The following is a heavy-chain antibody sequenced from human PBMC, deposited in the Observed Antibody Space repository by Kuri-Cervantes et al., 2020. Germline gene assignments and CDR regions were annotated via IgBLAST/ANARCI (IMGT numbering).Heavy chain of an antibody. CDR1: GFTFSSYA. D-gene: IGHD5-18*01. Sequence: GGSLRLSCAASGFTFSSYAMNWVRQAPGKGLEWVSTISGLGTYTYYSDSVKGRFTISRGKSKNTLYLQMGGLRAEDMAVYYCARERHNYGYLFDYWGQGTLVTVSS. CDR3: ARERHNYGYLFDY. CDR2: ISGLGTYT. J-gene: IGHJ4*02. V-gene: IGHV3-23*01.